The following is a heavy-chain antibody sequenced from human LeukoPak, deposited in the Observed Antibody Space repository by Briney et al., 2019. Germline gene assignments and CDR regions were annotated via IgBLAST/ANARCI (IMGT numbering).Heavy chain of an antibody. D-gene: IGHD1-7*01. CDR1: GGTFSSYA. V-gene: IGHV1-69*05. J-gene: IGHJ5*02. CDR3: ARDNYAAANWFDP. CDR2: IIPIFGTA. Sequence: ASVTVSCKASGGTFSSYAISWVRQAPGQGLEWMGGIIPIFGTANYAQKFQGRVTITTDESTSTAYMELSSLRSEETAVYYCARDNYAAANWFDPWGQGTLVTVPS.